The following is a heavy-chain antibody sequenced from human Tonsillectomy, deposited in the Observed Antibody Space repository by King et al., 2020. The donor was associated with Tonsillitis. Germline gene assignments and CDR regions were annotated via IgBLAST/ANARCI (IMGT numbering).Heavy chain of an antibody. Sequence: VQLVESGGGLVKPGGSLRLSCAASGFTFSDYYMSWIRQAPGKGLEWVSYISSSGSTIYYADFVKGRFTISRDNAKNSLYLQMNSLRAEDTAVYYCARERITMIVVVNDAFDIWGQGTMVTVSS. J-gene: IGHJ3*02. V-gene: IGHV3-11*01. CDR2: ISSSGSTI. CDR1: GFTFSDYY. CDR3: ARERITMIVVVNDAFDI. D-gene: IGHD3-22*01.